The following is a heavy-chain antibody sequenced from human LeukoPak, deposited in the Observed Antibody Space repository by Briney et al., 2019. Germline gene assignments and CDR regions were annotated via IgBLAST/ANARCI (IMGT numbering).Heavy chain of an antibody. CDR3: ARGGTTVTTSALRGRHYYGMDV. CDR2: IYYSGST. Sequence: PSETLSLTCTVPGGSISSYHWSWIRQPPGKGLEWIGYIYYSGSTNYNPSLKSRVTISVDTSKNQFSLKLSSVTAADTAVYYCARGGTTVTTSALRGRHYYGMDVWGQGTTVTVSS. J-gene: IGHJ6*02. CDR1: GGSISSYH. D-gene: IGHD4-17*01. V-gene: IGHV4-59*01.